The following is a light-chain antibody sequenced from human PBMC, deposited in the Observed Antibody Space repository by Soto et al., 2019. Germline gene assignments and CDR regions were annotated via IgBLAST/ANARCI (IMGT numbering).Light chain of an antibody. CDR2: ATS. J-gene: IGKJ1*01. V-gene: IGKV3-11*01. CDR1: QTVTSS. Sequence: EIVLTQSPATLSLSPGERATLSCRASQTVTSSLAWYQQKPGQAPRLLVYATSNRATGIPARFSGSGSVTDFTLTISSLEPEDFAVYYCQQRHNLPRTFGQGTKVEVK. CDR3: QQRHNLPRT.